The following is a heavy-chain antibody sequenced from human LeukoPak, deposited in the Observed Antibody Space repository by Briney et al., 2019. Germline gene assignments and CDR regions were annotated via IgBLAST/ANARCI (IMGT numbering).Heavy chain of an antibody. J-gene: IGHJ4*02. CDR2: INHSGST. CDR1: VGSFSGHY. D-gene: IGHD1-26*01. Sequence: SETLSLTCAVSVGSFSGHYWSWIRQSPGKGLEWIGEINHSGSTNSNPSLTSRVTLSVDTSKNQFSLRLKSATAADTAVYYCARRPPNSGNYNGPSGLDYWGQGTLVTVSS. V-gene: IGHV4-34*01. CDR3: ARRPPNSGNYNGPSGLDY.